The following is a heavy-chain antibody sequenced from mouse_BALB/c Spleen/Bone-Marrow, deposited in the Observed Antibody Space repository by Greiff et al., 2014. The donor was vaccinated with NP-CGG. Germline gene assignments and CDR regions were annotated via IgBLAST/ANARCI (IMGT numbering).Heavy chain of an antibody. Sequence: ESGGGLVKPGGSLKLSCAASGFTFSSYTMSWVRQTPAKRLEWVATITSVGVYTYYPDSVKGRFTISRDNAKNTLYLQMSSLKSEDTAMYYCTRDLYDGYSYYAMDYWGQGTSVTVSS. CDR3: TRDLYDGYSYYAMDY. J-gene: IGHJ4*01. D-gene: IGHD2-3*01. CDR1: GFTFSSYT. CDR2: ITSVGVYT. V-gene: IGHV5-6-4*01.